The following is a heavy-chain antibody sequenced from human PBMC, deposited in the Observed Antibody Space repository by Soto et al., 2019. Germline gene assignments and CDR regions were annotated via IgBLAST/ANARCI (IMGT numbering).Heavy chain of an antibody. CDR1: GGSISSYY. D-gene: IGHD5-12*01. J-gene: IGHJ5*02. V-gene: IGHV4-59*01. CDR3: ARRGWLRFDP. CDR2: INYSGST. Sequence: QVQLQESGPGLVKPSETLSLTCTVSGGSISSYYWSWIRQPPGKGLEWIGYINYSGSTNYNPSLTSRVTISIDTSKNQFSVKLRSVTAADTAVYYCARRGWLRFDPLGQGTLVTVSS.